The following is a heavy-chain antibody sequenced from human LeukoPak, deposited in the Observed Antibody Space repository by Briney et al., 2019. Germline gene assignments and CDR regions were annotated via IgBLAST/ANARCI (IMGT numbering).Heavy chain of an antibody. V-gene: IGHV1-8*01. CDR3: ARGFRSSGDGMDV. CDR2: MNPNSANT. CDR1: GYTFASFD. Sequence: ASVNVSCKASGYTFASFDINWVRQATGQGLEWMGWMNPNSANTGYTQKFQGRVTMTRNTSVSTVYMELSSLRSEDTAVYYCARGFRSSGDGMDVWGQGTTVTVSS. D-gene: IGHD6-25*01. J-gene: IGHJ6*02.